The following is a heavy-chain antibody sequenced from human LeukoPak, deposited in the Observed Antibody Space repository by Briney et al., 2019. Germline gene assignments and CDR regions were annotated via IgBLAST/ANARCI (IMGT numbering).Heavy chain of an antibody. CDR2: ISGSGGST. V-gene: IGHV3-23*01. Sequence: GGSLRLSCAASGFTFSSYAMSWVRQAPGKGLEWVSAISGSGGSTYYADSVEGRFTISRDNSKNTLYLQMNSLRAEDTAVYYCAKRAVGSSGWYRGWFDPWGQGTLVTVSS. J-gene: IGHJ5*02. CDR3: AKRAVGSSGWYRGWFDP. CDR1: GFTFSSYA. D-gene: IGHD6-19*01.